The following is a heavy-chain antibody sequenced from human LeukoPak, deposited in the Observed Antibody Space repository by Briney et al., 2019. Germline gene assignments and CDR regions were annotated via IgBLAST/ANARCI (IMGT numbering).Heavy chain of an antibody. D-gene: IGHD5-24*01. CDR3: AKDRNLRDGYNRLVTDA. CDR1: GFTFSSYG. Sequence: GGSLRLSCAASGFTFSSYGMHWVRQAPGKGLEWVAFIRYDGSNKYYADSVKGRFTISRDNSKNTLYLQMNTLRAEDTAVYYCAKDRNLRDGYNRLVTDAWGQGTLVTVSS. CDR2: IRYDGSNK. J-gene: IGHJ4*02. V-gene: IGHV3-30*02.